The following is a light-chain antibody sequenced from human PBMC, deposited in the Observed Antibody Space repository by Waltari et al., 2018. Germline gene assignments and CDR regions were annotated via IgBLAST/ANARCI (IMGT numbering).Light chain of an antibody. J-gene: IGLJ2*01. CDR1: SSNIGKNS. Sequence: QSVLTQRPSVSAAAGQKVTISCSGSSSNIGKNSVSWYQHLPGTAPKLLIYVNSKGPEGRPARFSGSRSGTSAALGITGLQTGDEADYYCGAGDSSLSIVLFGGGTKLTVL. V-gene: IGLV1-51*01. CDR2: VNS. CDR3: GAGDSSLSIVL.